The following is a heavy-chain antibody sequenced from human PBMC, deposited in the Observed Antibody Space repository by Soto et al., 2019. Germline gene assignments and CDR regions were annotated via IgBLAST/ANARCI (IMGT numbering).Heavy chain of an antibody. D-gene: IGHD2-15*01. CDR3: ARSDCSGGSCYSYYFDY. J-gene: IGHJ4*02. Sequence: QVQRVQSGAEVKKPGASVKVSCKASGYTFTSYGISWVRQAPGQGLEWMGWISAYNGNTNYAQKLQGRVTMTTDTSXSXXYMELRSLRSDDTAVYYCARSDCSGGSCYSYYFDYWGQGTLVTVSS. CDR2: ISAYNGNT. CDR1: GYTFTSYG. V-gene: IGHV1-18*01.